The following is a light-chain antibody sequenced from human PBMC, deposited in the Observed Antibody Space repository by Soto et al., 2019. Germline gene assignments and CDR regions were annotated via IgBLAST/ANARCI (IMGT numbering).Light chain of an antibody. V-gene: IGLV2-14*03. CDR2: DVY. Sequence: QSALTQPASVSDSPGQSITISCIGTSSDIGSSDHVSWHQQHPGRAPKLIIYDVYNRPSGVSHRFSGSKTGNTASLIISGRQAEDEAEYYCSSYTSTTADVVGSGTQLTVL. CDR1: SSDIGSSDH. CDR3: SSYTSTTADV. J-gene: IGLJ1*01.